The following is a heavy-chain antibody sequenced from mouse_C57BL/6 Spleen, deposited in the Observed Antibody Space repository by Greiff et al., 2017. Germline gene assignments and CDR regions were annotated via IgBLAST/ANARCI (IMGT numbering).Heavy chain of an antibody. D-gene: IGHD4-1*01. J-gene: IGHJ2*01. CDR3: ARANWDVGNYFDY. Sequence: QVQLKESGAELVKPGASVKISCKASGYAFSSYWMNWVKQRPGKGLEWIGQIYPGDGDTNYNGKFKGKATLTADKSSSTAYMQLSSLTSEDSAVYFCARANWDVGNYFDYWGQGTTLTVSS. CDR1: GYAFSSYW. V-gene: IGHV1-80*01. CDR2: IYPGDGDT.